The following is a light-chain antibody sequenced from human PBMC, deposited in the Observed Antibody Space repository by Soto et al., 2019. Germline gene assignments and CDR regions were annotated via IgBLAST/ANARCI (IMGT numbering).Light chain of an antibody. Sequence: DVPMTQSPSSLSASIGDRVTITCQASQHINSYLCFYQKKPGKAPKLLIYDPSNLGTGVTSRFSGSGSGTDFSFTITNLQPEDFATYYCQQYDTIPPSFGQGTKLDFK. J-gene: IGKJ2*03. V-gene: IGKV1-33*01. CDR2: DPS. CDR3: QQYDTIPPS. CDR1: QHINSY.